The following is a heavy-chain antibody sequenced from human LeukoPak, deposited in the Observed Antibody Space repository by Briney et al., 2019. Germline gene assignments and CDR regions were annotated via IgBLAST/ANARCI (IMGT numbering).Heavy chain of an antibody. CDR3: ARKNDAFDI. Sequence: SQTLSLTCAVSGGSISGGGYSWSWIRQPPGKGLEWIGYIYHSGSTYYNPSLKSRVTISVDRSKNQFSLKLSSVTAADTAVYYCARKNDAFDIRGQGTMVTVSS. CDR2: IYHSGST. J-gene: IGHJ3*02. V-gene: IGHV4-30-2*01. CDR1: GGSISGGGYS.